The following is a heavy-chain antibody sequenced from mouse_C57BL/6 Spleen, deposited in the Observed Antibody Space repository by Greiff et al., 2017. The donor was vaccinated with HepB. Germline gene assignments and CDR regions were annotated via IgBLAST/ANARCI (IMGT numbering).Heavy chain of an antibody. CDR1: GYTFTSYW. Sequence: QVQLKQPGAELVKPGASVKLSCKASGYTFTSYWMQWVKQRPGQGLEWIGEIDPSDSYTNYNQKFKGKATLTVDTSSSTAYMQLSSLTSEDSAVYYCARWITTVVSSYYFDYWGQGTTLTVSS. V-gene: IGHV1-50*01. D-gene: IGHD1-1*01. J-gene: IGHJ2*01. CDR3: ARWITTVVSSYYFDY. CDR2: IDPSDSYT.